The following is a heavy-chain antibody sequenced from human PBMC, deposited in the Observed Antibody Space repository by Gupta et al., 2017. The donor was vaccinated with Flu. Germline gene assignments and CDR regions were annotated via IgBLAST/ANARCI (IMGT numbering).Heavy chain of an antibody. D-gene: IGHD1-26*01. CDR2: IYGHGDK. V-gene: IGHV2-5*01. CDR3: AHRGGSRGWLEP. J-gene: IGHJ5*02. Sequence: QITLKESGPTLVKPTQTLTLTCSFSGFSLTTSGVGVGWIRQPPGQALEWLAIIYGHGDKHFSPSLQSRLNINKDTASNQVVLKMNNMDLGDTATYYWAHRGGSRGWLEPWGQGTLVTGS. CDR1: GFSLTTSGVG.